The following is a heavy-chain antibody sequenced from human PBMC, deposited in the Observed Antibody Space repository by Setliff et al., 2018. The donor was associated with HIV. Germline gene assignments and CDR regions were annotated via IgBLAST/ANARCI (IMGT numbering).Heavy chain of an antibody. V-gene: IGHV4-34*01. CDR1: GGSFSAYY. Sequence: PSETLSLTCAVYGGSFSAYYWSWIRQSPEMGLEWIAEISHTGSTKYNPSLGSRVTIPLATSKNQFPLSLRSLSAADTAVYYCARDKRYRFPFDSWGQGTLVTVSS. D-gene: IGHD2-2*02. CDR3: ARDKRYRFPFDS. CDR2: ISHTGST. J-gene: IGHJ4*02.